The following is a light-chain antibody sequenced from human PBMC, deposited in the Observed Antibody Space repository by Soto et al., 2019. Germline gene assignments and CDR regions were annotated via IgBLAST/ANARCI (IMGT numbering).Light chain of an antibody. Sequence: EILMTQSPATLSVSPGERATLSCRAIQSVSSHLAWYQQKPGQAPRLLIYDAATRATGIPARFSGSGSGTEFTLTISSLQSEDFAVYYCQQYNDWPPAITFGQGTRLEIK. CDR2: DAA. CDR3: QQYNDWPPAIT. V-gene: IGKV3-15*01. CDR1: QSVSSH. J-gene: IGKJ5*01.